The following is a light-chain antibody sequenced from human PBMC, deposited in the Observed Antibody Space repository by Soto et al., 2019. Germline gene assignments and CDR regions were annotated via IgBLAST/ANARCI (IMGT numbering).Light chain of an antibody. J-gene: IGKJ1*01. CDR3: QQYGSSPRT. CDR2: GAS. V-gene: IGKV3-20*01. Sequence: EIVLTQSPGTLSLSPGERATLSCRASQSVSSNYLVWYQQKPGQAPRLLIYGASSRATGIPDRFSGSGSGTDFTLTISRLEAEDLEVYYCQQYGSSPRTFGQGTKVDI. CDR1: QSVSSNY.